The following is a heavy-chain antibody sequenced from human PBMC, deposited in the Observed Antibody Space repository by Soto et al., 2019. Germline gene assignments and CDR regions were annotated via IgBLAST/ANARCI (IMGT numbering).Heavy chain of an antibody. CDR3: ARAGYTNGSPYYGMDV. CDR2: IDAGNGNT. CDR1: GYTFTSYP. V-gene: IGHV1-3*01. D-gene: IGHD5-18*01. J-gene: IGHJ6*02. Sequence: ASVKVSCKASGYTFTSYPTHWVRQAPGQRLEWMGWIDAGNGNTKYSQKFRGRVTFTTDTSASTAYMDLSSLRSEDTAVYYCARAGYTNGSPYYGMDVWGQGTTVTVSS.